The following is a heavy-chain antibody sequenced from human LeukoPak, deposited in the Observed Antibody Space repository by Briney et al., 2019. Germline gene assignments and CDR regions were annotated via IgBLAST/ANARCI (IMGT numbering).Heavy chain of an antibody. J-gene: IGHJ4*02. CDR1: GGSISSYY. CDR2: IYYSGST. D-gene: IGHD6-13*01. CDR3: ARQRGSSSSWYFDY. V-gene: IGHV4-59*08. Sequence: SETLSLTCTVSGGSISSYYWSWIRQPPGKGLEWIGYIYYSGSTNYNPSLKSRVTISVETSKNQFSLKLSSVTAADTAVYYCARQRGSSSSWYFDYWGQGTLVTVSS.